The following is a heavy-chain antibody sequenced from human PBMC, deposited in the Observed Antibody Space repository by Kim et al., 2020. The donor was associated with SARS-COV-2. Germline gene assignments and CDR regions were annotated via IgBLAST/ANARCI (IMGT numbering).Heavy chain of an antibody. CDR3: ARDPLRYYDSSGYYGVDAFDI. V-gene: IGHV7-4-1*02. J-gene: IGHJ3*02. CDR2: INTNTGNP. Sequence: ASVKVSCKASGYTFTSYAMNWVRQAPGQGLEWMGWINTNTGNPTYAQGFTGRFVFSLDTSVSTAYLQISSLKAEDTAVYYCARDPLRYYDSSGYYGVDAFDIWGQGTMVTVSS. D-gene: IGHD3-22*01. CDR1: GYTFTSYA.